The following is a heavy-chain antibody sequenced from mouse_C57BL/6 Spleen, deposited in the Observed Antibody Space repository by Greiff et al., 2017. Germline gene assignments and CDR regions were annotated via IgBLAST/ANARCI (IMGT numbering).Heavy chain of an antibody. J-gene: IGHJ2*01. V-gene: IGHV1-82*01. CDR1: GYAFSSSW. D-gene: IGHD1-1*01. Sequence: QVQLQQSGPELVKPGASVKISCKASGYAFSSSWMNWVKQRPGKGLEWIGRIYPGDGGTNYNGKFKGKATLTADKSSSTAYRQLSSLTSEDSAVSFCASRPPSDYDGSSPVDYWGQGTTLTVSS. CDR3: ASRPPSDYDGSSPVDY. CDR2: IYPGDGGT.